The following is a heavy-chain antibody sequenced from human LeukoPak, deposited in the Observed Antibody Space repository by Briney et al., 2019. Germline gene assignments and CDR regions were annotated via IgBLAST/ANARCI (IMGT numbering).Heavy chain of an antibody. V-gene: IGHV3-21*01. CDR2: ISSSSSYI. D-gene: IGHD6-19*01. CDR3: ARGLAVAGAIIDY. J-gene: IGHJ4*02. CDR1: GFTFSSYS. Sequence: GGSLRLSCAASGFTFSSYSMNWVRQAPGKGLEWVSSISSSSSYIYYADSVKGRFTISRDNAKNSLYLQMNSLRAEDTAVYCCARGLAVAGAIIDYWGQGTLVTVSS.